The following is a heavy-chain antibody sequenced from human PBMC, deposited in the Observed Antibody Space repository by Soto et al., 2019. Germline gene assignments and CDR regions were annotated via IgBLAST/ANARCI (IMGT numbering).Heavy chain of an antibody. CDR1: GFTVSSNY. CDR3: ATLCGSGSSSGAYCYYGMDP. D-gene: IGHD6-13*01. V-gene: IGHV3-53*01. Sequence: PGGSLRLSCAASGFTVSSNYMSWVRQAPGKGLECVSVIYSGGSTYYADSVKGRFTISRDNSKNTLYLQMNSLRAEDTAVYYCATLCGSGSSSGAYCYYGMDPWGQGTTVTVSS. CDR2: IYSGGST. J-gene: IGHJ6*01.